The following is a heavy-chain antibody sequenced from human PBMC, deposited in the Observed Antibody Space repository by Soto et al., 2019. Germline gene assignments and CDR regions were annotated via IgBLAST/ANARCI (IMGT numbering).Heavy chain of an antibody. CDR2: IRSKAYGGTT. V-gene: IGHV3-49*03. D-gene: IGHD3-10*01. CDR1: GFTFGDYA. J-gene: IGHJ5*02. Sequence: GGSLRLSCTASGFTFGDYAMSWFRQAPGKGLEWVGFIRSKAYGGTTEYAASVKGRFTISRDDSKSIAYLQMNSLKTEDTAVYYCTRAGDTAMVSRPYYYGSGRGWFDPWGQGTLVTVSS. CDR3: TRAGDTAMVSRPYYYGSGRGWFDP.